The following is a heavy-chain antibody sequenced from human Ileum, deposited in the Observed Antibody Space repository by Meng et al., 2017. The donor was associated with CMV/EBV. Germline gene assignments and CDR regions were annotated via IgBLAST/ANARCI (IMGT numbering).Heavy chain of an antibody. CDR2: INPSGGST. CDR1: GYTFTSYY. CDR3: AGYYYDSSGYYHAFDY. Sequence: ASVKVSCKASGYTFTSYYMHWGRQAPGQGREGMGIINPSGGSTSYAQKFQGRVTMTRDTSTSTVYMELSSLRSEDTAVYYCAGYYYDSSGYYHAFDYWGQGTLVTVSS. D-gene: IGHD3-22*01. V-gene: IGHV1-46*01. J-gene: IGHJ4*02.